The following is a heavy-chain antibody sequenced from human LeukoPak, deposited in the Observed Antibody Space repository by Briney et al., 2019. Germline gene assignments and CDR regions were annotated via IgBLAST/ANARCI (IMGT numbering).Heavy chain of an antibody. V-gene: IGHV3-43*01. D-gene: IGHD3-10*02. J-gene: IGHJ4*02. CDR1: GFTFDRYT. Sequence: GGSLRLSCATSGFTFDRYTIHWVRQAPGKGLEWVSLAGWAGGTTYYSDSVRDRFTISRDSGKNSVYLQMNSLTTDDTAFYFCAKELDTMFFDYWGQGALVTVSS. CDR3: AKELDTMFFDY. CDR2: AGWAGGTT.